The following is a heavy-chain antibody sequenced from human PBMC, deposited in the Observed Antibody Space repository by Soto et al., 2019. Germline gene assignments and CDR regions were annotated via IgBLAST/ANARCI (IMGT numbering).Heavy chain of an antibody. Sequence: QVPLVQSGAEVKKPGASVKVSYKASGYIFSTYTMHWVRQAPGQRLEWMGWINAANGNTKYSQNFQGRVTISRDTSASTAYLELSSLRSEDTAVYYCARVSFETSGYADYWGQGTLVTVSS. J-gene: IGHJ4*02. CDR3: ARVSFETSGYADY. CDR1: GYIFSTYT. D-gene: IGHD3-22*01. V-gene: IGHV1-3*01. CDR2: INAANGNT.